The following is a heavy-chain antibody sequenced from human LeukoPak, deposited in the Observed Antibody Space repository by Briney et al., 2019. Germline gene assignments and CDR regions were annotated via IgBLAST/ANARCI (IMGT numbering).Heavy chain of an antibody. CDR1: GFTFTSYN. CDR3: ARGGAIAAAGTRTDY. Sequence: GGSLRLSCAASGFTFTSYNMNWVRQAPGKGLEWVSSISSSSGYIYYADSVKGRFTISRDNAKNSLYLQMNSLRAEDTAVYYCARGGAIAAAGTRTDYWGQGTLVTVSS. J-gene: IGHJ4*02. D-gene: IGHD6-13*01. V-gene: IGHV3-21*01. CDR2: ISSSSGYI.